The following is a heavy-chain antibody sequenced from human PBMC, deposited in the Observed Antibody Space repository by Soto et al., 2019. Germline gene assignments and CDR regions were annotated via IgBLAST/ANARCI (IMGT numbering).Heavy chain of an antibody. J-gene: IGHJ4*02. Sequence: EVQLLESGGGSVQPGGSLRLSCSASGFTFSNYAMSWVRQAPGKGLAWVASISGSGRSTNYADSVKGRFTISRDKSKNTMAVQMRSLRAEDTAVYYCARDGGNICSGGSCYFQAPDYWGQGTLVTVSP. CDR1: GFTFSNYA. CDR2: ISGSGRST. D-gene: IGHD2-15*01. CDR3: ARDGGNICSGGSCYFQAPDY. V-gene: IGHV3-23*01.